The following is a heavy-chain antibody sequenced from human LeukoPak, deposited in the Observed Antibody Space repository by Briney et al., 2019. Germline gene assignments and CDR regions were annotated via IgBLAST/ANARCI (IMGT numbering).Heavy chain of an antibody. D-gene: IGHD5-12*01. CDR2: IKQDGSEK. V-gene: IGHV3-7*04. CDR3: AGDIVASLPYYYGMDV. CDR1: GFTFSSYA. J-gene: IGHJ6*02. Sequence: GGSLRLSCAASGFTFSSYAMSWVRQAPGKGLEWVANIKQDGSEKYYVDSVKGRFTISRDNAKNSLYLQMNSLRAEDTAVYYCAGDIVASLPYYYGMDVWGQGTTVTVSS.